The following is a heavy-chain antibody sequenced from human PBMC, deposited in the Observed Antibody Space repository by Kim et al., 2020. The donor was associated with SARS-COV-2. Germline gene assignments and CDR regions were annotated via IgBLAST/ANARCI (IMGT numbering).Heavy chain of an antibody. V-gene: IGHV1-24*01. CDR2: FDPEDGET. J-gene: IGHJ5*02. Sequence: ASVKVSCKVSGYTLTELSMHWVRQAPGKGLEWMGGFDPEDGETIYAQKFQGRVTMTEDTSTDTAYMELSSLRSEDTAVYYCATRSGYSYGYRFYWFDPWGQGTLVTVSS. D-gene: IGHD5-18*01. CDR1: GYTLTELS. CDR3: ATRSGYSYGYRFYWFDP.